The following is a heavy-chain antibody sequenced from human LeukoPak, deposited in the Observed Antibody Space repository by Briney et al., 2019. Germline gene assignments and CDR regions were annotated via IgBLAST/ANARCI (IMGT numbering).Heavy chain of an antibody. Sequence: GESLKISCKGSGYSFTSYWIGWVRQMPGKGLEWMGIIYPGDSDTRYSPSFQGQVTISADKSISTAYLQWSSLKASDTAMYYCARHLDSGYGVDLGYYYDSSGYLVYGMDVWGQGTTVTVSS. CDR1: GYSFTSYW. J-gene: IGHJ6*02. CDR3: ARHLDSGYGVDLGYYYDSSGYLVYGMDV. CDR2: IYPGDSDT. V-gene: IGHV5-51*01. D-gene: IGHD3-22*01.